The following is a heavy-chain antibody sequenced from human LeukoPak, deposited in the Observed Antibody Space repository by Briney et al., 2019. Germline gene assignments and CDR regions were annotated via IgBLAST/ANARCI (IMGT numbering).Heavy chain of an antibody. CDR1: GYTFTGYY. CDR2: INPNSGGT. D-gene: IGHD5-18*01. J-gene: IGHJ4*02. V-gene: IGHV1-2*06. CDR3: ARDRGYSYGYDPDY. Sequence: EASVKVSCKASGYTFTGYYMHWVRQAPGQGLEWMGRINPNSGGTNYAQKFQGRVTMTMDTSISTAYMELSRLRSDDTAVYYCARDRGYSYGYDPDYWGQGTLVTVSS.